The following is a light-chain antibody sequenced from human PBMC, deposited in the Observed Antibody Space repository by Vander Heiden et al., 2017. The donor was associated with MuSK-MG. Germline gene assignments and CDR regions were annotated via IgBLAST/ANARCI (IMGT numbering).Light chain of an antibody. Sequence: QSALTQPASVSGSPGQSITISCTGTSSDVGGYNYVSWYQQHPGKPPILMIYDVSSRTAGVANRFSGSKSGNTASLTISGLQEEDDADYYGSAYTSSSSVVFGGGTKLTVL. CDR1: SSDVGGYNY. V-gene: IGLV2-14*01. J-gene: IGLJ2*01. CDR2: DVS. CDR3: SAYTSSSSVV.